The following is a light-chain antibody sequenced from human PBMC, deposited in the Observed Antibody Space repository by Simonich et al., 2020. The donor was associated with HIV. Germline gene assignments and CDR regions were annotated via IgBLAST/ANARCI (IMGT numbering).Light chain of an antibody. J-gene: IGLJ3*02. CDR2: DVS. CDR3: SSYTSSSTWV. V-gene: IGLV2-14*01. CDR1: SSDVGGYNY. Sequence: QSALTQPASVSGSPGQSITISCTGTSSDVGGYNYVSWYQQHPGKAPKLMIYDVSKGPSGVSNRCSGSKSGNTASLSISGLQAEDEADYYCSSYTSSSTWVFGGGTKLTVL.